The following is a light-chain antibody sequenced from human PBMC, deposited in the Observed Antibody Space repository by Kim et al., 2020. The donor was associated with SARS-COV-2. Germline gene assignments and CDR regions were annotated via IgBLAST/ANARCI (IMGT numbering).Light chain of an antibody. Sequence: QTGAISCRSSLILVYSDRNTYCCWMQQRPGQFPRRQIYKVSNRDAGVPDRFSGSRSDIDFTLRISRVEAEDVGVYYCMQGTHSFTFGPGTKVDIK. CDR1: LILVYSDRNTY. J-gene: IGKJ3*01. CDR3: MQGTHSFT. CDR2: KVS. V-gene: IGKV2-30*01.